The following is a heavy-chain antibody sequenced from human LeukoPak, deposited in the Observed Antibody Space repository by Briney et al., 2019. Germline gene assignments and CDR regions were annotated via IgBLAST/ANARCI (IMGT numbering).Heavy chain of an antibody. D-gene: IGHD2/OR15-2a*01. J-gene: IGHJ5*02. Sequence: GASVKVSCKASGYTFTSYDINWVRQATGQGLEWMGWMNPNRGNTGYAQKFQGRVTMTRNTSISTAYMELSSLRSEDTAVYYCASRSMRGKRNWFDPWGQGTLVTVSS. CDR2: MNPNRGNT. CDR3: ASRSMRGKRNWFDP. V-gene: IGHV1-8*01. CDR1: GYTFTSYD.